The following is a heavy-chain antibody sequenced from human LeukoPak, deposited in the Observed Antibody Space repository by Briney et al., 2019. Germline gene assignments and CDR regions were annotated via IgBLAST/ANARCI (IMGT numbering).Heavy chain of an antibody. D-gene: IGHD2-2*02. CDR3: ASAPILRGEGGEHYRCGLDV. V-gene: IGHV4/OR15-8*01. J-gene: IGHJ6*02. CDR2: IHHNGAR. Sequence: SETLSLTCGVPVGSISSGNWWTWVRQSPGKGLEWIGEIHHNGARNYNPSLKSRVIISLDTFKNHISLILTSLTAADTAVYYCASAPILRGEGGEHYRCGLDVWGQGTTVIVSS. CDR1: VGSISSGNW.